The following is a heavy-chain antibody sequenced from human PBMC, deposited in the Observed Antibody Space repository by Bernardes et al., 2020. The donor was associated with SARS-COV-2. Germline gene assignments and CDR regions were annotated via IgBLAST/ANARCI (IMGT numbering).Heavy chain of an antibody. V-gene: IGHV3-30*18. J-gene: IGHJ6*04. D-gene: IGHD1-26*01. CDR2: ISYEGSKE. CDR3: AKRKQIFHLSEWDVGMDV. Sequence: GGSLRLSCAASGFTLNNFGIHWVRQAPGKGLEWVSLISYEGSKEFYADFVRGRFTISRDNSKSAVYLQMNSLGPEDTAVYYCAKRKQIFHLSEWDVGMDVWGKGTTVTVSP. CDR1: GFTLNNFG.